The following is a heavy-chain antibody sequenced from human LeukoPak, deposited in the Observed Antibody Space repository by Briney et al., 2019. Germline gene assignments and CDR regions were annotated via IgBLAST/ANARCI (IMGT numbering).Heavy chain of an antibody. CDR2: INHSGST. V-gene: IGHV4-34*01. J-gene: IGHJ5*02. CDR1: GVSFSGYY. CDR3: ARGLGYSSGWPNWFDP. D-gene: IGHD6-19*01. Sequence: SETLSLTCAVYGVSFSGYYWSWIRQPPGKGLEWIGEINHSGSTNYNPSLKSRVTISVDTSKNQFSLKLSSVTAADTAVYYCARGLGYSSGWPNWFDPWGQGTLVTVSS.